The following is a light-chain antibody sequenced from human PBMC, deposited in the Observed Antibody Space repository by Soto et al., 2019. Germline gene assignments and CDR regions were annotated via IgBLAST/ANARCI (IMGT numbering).Light chain of an antibody. CDR2: GAS. V-gene: IGKV3-20*01. CDR3: QQYGSSPST. J-gene: IGKJ1*01. Sequence: EIVLTQSPGTLSLSPGERATLSCRASQSVSSSYLAWYQQKPGQAPRLXIYGASSRATGIPDRFSGSGSGTDFTLTISRLGPEDFAVYYCQQYGSSPSTFGQGTKVDIK. CDR1: QSVSSSY.